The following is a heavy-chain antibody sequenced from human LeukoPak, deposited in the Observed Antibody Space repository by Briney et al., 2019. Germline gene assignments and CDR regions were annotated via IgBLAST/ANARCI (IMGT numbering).Heavy chain of an antibody. J-gene: IGHJ6*02. D-gene: IGHD3-3*01. Sequence: SETLSLTCTVSGGSISSYYWSWIRQPAGKGLEWIGRIYTSGSTNYNPSLKSRVTMSVDTSKNQFSLKLSSVTAADTAVYYCARERDYDFWSGYYTSLYYYGMDVWGQGTTVTVSS. CDR2: IYTSGST. CDR3: ARERDYDFWSGYYTSLYYYGMDV. CDR1: GGSISSYY. V-gene: IGHV4-4*07.